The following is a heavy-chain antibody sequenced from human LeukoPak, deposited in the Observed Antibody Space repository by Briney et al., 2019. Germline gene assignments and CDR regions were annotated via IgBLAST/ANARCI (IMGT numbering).Heavy chain of an antibody. CDR2: ISGSGGSA. V-gene: IGHV3-23*01. Sequence: PGGSLRLSCAASGFTFSSFEMSWVRQAPGKGLEWVSAISGSGGSAYNADSVKGRFTISRDNSRNSLSLQMNSLRAEDTALYYCAKTGYSSGWYRIWDYWGQGTLVTVSS. CDR3: AKTGYSSGWYRIWDY. D-gene: IGHD6-19*01. J-gene: IGHJ4*02. CDR1: GFTFSSFE.